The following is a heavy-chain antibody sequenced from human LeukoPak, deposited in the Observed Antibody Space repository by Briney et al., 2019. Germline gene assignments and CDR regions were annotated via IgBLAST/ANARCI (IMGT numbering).Heavy chain of an antibody. CDR2: INPKSGAI. Sequence: ASVKVSCKTSGYTFTGYFIHWVRQAPGQGLEWMACINPKSGAIHYAQKFQGRVTMTYDTSISAAYMEVNTLASDDTAVYYCARDVVATWYYFDFWGQGTLVTVSS. CDR3: ARDVVATWYYFDF. J-gene: IGHJ4*02. CDR1: GYTFTGYF. V-gene: IGHV1-2*02. D-gene: IGHD2-15*01.